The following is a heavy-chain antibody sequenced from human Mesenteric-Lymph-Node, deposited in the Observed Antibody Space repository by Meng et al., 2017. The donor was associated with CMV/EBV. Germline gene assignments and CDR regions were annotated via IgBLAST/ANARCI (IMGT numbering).Heavy chain of an antibody. V-gene: IGHV4-61*01. CDR3: ARSFGEWELLRFDY. CDR2: IYYSGST. J-gene: IGHJ4*02. Sequence: GSLRLSCTVSGGSVSSGSYYWSWIRQPPGKGLEWIGYIYYSGSTNYNPSLKSRVTISVDTSKNQFSLKLSSVTAADTAVYYCARSFGEWELLRFDYWGQGTLVTVSS. CDR1: GGSVSSGSYY. D-gene: IGHD1-26*01.